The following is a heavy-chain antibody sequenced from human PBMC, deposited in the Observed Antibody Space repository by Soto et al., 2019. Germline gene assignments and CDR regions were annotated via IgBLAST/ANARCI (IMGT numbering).Heavy chain of an antibody. CDR1: GGSFSDNF. CDR2: INRSGST. V-gene: IGHV4-34*01. D-gene: IGHD3-10*01. J-gene: IGHJ6*02. CDR3: ARDKGSGSYNSRYYYGMDV. Sequence: SETLSLTCAVYGGSFSDNFWSWIRQPPGKGLEWIGEINRSGSTNYIPSLKSRVTISVDTSKNQFSLKLSSVSAADTAVYYCARDKGSGSYNSRYYYGMDVWGQGTTGTVS.